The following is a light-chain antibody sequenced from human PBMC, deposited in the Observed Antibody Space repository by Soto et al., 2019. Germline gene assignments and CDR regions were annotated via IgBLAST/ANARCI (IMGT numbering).Light chain of an antibody. CDR1: QGITNY. J-gene: IGKJ1*01. Sequence: DIQMTQSPSSLSASVGDRVTITCRASQGITNYLAWYQQKPGKVPRLLIYAASTLQSGVPSRFSGSGSGTDFTLTISSLQPEDVASYYCQKYNSAPWTFGQRTKVEI. CDR2: AAS. V-gene: IGKV1-27*01. CDR3: QKYNSAPWT.